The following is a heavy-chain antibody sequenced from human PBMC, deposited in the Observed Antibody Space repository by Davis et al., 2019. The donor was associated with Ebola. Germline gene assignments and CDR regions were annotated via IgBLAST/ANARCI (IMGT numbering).Heavy chain of an antibody. J-gene: IGHJ6*03. CDR3: AKGDEGAYYYYMDV. CDR2: ISYDGSNK. CDR1: GFTFSSYG. Sequence: GESLKISCSASGFTFSSYGMHWVRQAPGKGLEWVAVISYDGSNKYYADSVKGRFTISRDNSKNTLYLQMNSLRAEDTAVYYCAKGDEGAYYYYMDVWGKGTTVTVSS. V-gene: IGHV3-30*18.